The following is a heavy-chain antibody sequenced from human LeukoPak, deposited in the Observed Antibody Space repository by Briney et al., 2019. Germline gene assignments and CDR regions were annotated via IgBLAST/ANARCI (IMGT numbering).Heavy chain of an antibody. D-gene: IGHD4/OR15-4a*01. CDR2: IYPGDSDT. V-gene: IGHV5-51*01. CDR1: GYSFTNYW. J-gene: IGHJ5*02. Sequence: GESLRISCKGSGYSFTNYWIGWVRQMPEKGLEWMGIIYPGDSDTRYSPSFQGQVTISADKSISTAYLQWSSLRASDTAIYYCARHTTAHYLGATAPDWFDPWGQGTLVTVSS. CDR3: ARHTTAHYLGATAPDWFDP.